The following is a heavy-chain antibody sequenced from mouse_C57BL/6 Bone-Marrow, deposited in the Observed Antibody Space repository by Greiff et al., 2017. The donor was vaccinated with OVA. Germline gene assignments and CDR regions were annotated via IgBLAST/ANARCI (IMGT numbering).Heavy chain of an antibody. D-gene: IGHD2-3*01. CDR3: ASEGYQGWFAD. J-gene: IGHJ3*01. Sequence: VQLQQPGAELVRPGTSVKLSCKASGYTFTSYWMHWVKQRPGQGLEWIGVIDPTDSYTNYNQKFKGKATLTVDTSSSTAYMQLSSLTSEYSAVYYGASEGYQGWFADWGQGTLVTVSA. CDR2: IDPTDSYT. CDR1: GYTFTSYW. V-gene: IGHV1-59*01.